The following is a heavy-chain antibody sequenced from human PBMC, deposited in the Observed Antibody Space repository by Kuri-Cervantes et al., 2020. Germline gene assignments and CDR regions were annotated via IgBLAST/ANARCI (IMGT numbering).Heavy chain of an antibody. Sequence: GESLKISCAASGFTFSSYGMHWVRQAPGKGLEWVAVIWYDGSNKYYADSVKGRFTISRDNSKNTLYLQMNSLRAEDTAVYYCAKEAVAGTSYYYGMDVWGQGTTVTVSS. CDR3: AKEAVAGTSYYYGMDV. CDR2: IWYDGSNK. D-gene: IGHD6-19*01. J-gene: IGHJ6*02. V-gene: IGHV3-33*06. CDR1: GFTFSSYG.